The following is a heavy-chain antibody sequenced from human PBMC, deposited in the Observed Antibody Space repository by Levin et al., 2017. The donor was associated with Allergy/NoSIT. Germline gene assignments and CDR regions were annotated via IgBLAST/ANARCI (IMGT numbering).Heavy chain of an antibody. CDR1: GFTFSSYS. CDR2: ISNSGSTT. J-gene: IGHJ6*02. Sequence: GESLKISCAASGFTFSSYSMNWVRQAPGEGLEWVSYISNSGSTTYYADSVKGRFTISRDNAKNSLYLQMNSLRAEDTAVYYCASPIGYCSGGSCYSIYYYYGMDVWGQGTTVTVSS. CDR3: ASPIGYCSGGSCYSIYYYYGMDV. V-gene: IGHV3-48*04. D-gene: IGHD2-15*01.